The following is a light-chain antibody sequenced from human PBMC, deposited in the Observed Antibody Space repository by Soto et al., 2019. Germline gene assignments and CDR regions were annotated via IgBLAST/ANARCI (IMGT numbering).Light chain of an antibody. CDR2: DVT. CDR3: TSYTRSGTPI. Sequence: QSVLTQPASVSGSPGQSITVSCTGTSSDVGGYDYVSWYQQHPGNAPKLLISDVTNRPSGVSNRFSGSKSGNTASLTISGLQTEDEADYYCTSYTRSGTPIFGTGTKVTVL. V-gene: IGLV2-14*01. CDR1: SSDVGGYDY. J-gene: IGLJ1*01.